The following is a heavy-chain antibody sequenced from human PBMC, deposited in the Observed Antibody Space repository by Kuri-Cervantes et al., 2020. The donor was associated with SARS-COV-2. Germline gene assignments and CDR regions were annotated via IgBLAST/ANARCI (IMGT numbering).Heavy chain of an antibody. CDR3: ARGITMVRGVIDY. CDR2: ISWDGGST. V-gene: IGHV3-43D*03. Sequence: GESLKISCAASGFTFDDYAMHWVRQAPGKGLEWVSLISWDGGSTYYADSVKGRFTISRDNSKNSLYLQMNSLRAGDTALYYCARGITMVRGVIDYWGQGTLVTVSS. J-gene: IGHJ4*02. CDR1: GFTFDDYA. D-gene: IGHD3-10*01.